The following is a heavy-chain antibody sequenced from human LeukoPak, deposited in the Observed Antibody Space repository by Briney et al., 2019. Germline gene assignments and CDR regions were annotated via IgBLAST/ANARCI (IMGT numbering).Heavy chain of an antibody. J-gene: IGHJ4*02. D-gene: IGHD2-2*02. V-gene: IGHV3-66*02. CDR1: GFTVSSNY. CDR3: ARDTAWPLRFGY. Sequence: PGGSLRLSCAASGFTVSSNYMSWVRQVPGKGLEWVSVIYSGGSTYYADSVKGRFTISRDNSKNTLYLQMNSLRAEDTAVYYCARDTAWPLRFGYWGQGTLVTVSS. CDR2: IYSGGST.